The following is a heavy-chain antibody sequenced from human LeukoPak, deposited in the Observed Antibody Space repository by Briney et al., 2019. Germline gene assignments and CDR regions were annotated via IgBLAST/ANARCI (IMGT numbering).Heavy chain of an antibody. V-gene: IGHV1-69*13. CDR3: ARGIYGGNSPLVDY. D-gene: IGHD4-23*01. CDR2: IIPIFGTA. CDR1: GGTFSSYA. J-gene: IGHJ4*02. Sequence: GASVKVSCKASGGTFSSYAISWVRQAPGQGLEWMGGIIPIFGTANYAQKFQGRVTITADESTSTAYMELSRLRSDDTAVYYCARGIYGGNSPLVDYWGQGTLVTVSS.